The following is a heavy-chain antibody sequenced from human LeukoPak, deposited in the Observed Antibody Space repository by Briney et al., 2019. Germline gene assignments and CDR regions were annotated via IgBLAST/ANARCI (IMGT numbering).Heavy chain of an antibody. J-gene: IGHJ4*02. CDR1: GFTVSSNH. D-gene: IGHD7-27*01. Sequence: GGSLRLSCAASGFTVSSNHMSWVRQAPGQGLEWVSVIYIGGTIYYADSVKGGFTFSRDNSQNTVYLEMNSLRAEDTAVYYCARDGENHYYDYWGQGTLVTVST. CDR2: IYIGGTI. CDR3: ARDGENHYYDY. V-gene: IGHV3-66*01.